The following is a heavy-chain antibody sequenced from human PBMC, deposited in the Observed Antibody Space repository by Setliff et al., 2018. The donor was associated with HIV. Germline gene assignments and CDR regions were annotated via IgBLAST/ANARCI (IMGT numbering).Heavy chain of an antibody. V-gene: IGHV7-4-1*02. J-gene: IGHJ3*02. CDR1: GYTFTSYD. Sequence: ASVKVSCKASGYTFTSYDINWVRQATGQGLEWMGWIHPNTGNPTYAQGFTGRFVFSLDTSVSTAYLQINNLKTEDTAVYYCARANIYSDAFDIWGQGTMVTVSS. D-gene: IGHD2-21*01. CDR2: IHPNTGNP. CDR3: ARANIYSDAFDI.